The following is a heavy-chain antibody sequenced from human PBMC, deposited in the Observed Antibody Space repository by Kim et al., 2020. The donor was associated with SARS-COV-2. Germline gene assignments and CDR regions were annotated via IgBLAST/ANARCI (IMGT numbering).Heavy chain of an antibody. J-gene: IGHJ4*02. CDR1: GFTFNNYA. CDR2: ISASGVGT. V-gene: IGHV3-23*01. Sequence: GGSLRLSCVASGFTFNNYAMTWFRQAPGRGLEWLSTISASGVGTDYIDSVRGLFTISRDNSKNMLYLQMNSLRAEDTAIFYCAKRRDGYYPDDYWGQGTPVTVSS. CDR3: AKRRDGYYPDDY. D-gene: IGHD1-26*01.